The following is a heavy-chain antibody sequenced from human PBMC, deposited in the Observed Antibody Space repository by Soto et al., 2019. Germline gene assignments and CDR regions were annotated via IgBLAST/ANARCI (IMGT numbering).Heavy chain of an antibody. CDR2: IWYDGSNK. D-gene: IGHD3-22*01. J-gene: IGHJ4*02. CDR1: GFTFSSYG. V-gene: IGHV3-33*01. Sequence: PGGSLRLSCAASGFTFSSYGMHWVRQAPGKGLEWVAVIWYDGSNKYYADSVKGRFTISRDNSKNTLYLQMNSLGAEDTAVYYCASAHYSDSSGIDYWGQGTLVTVSS. CDR3: ASAHYSDSSGIDY.